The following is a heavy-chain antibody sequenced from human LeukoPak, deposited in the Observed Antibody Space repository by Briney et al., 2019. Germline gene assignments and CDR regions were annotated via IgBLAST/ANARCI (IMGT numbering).Heavy chain of an antibody. V-gene: IGHV3-11*01. Sequence: GGSLRLSCVASGFTFSDNYMSWIRQAPGKGLEWVSSISGDGSTIYYADSVKGRFTISRDNAKNSLYLQMNSLRAEDTAVCYCARAAYYYDSSGYSYQYYSYYMDVWGKGTTVTVSS. CDR2: ISGDGSTI. D-gene: IGHD3-22*01. J-gene: IGHJ6*03. CDR3: ARAAYYYDSSGYSYQYYSYYMDV. CDR1: GFTFSDNY.